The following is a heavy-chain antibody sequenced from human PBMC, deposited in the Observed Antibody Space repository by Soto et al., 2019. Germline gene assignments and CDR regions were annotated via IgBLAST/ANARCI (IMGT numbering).Heavy chain of an antibody. V-gene: IGHV1-69*06. J-gene: IGHJ4*02. CDR3: ARVPTGYYDSTGYDDY. Sequence: QVQLVQSGAEVKKPGSSVKVSCKASGGTFSSYAISWVRQAPGQGLEWMGGIIPIFGTANYAQKFQGRVTITADKSTSTAYMELSSLRSDDTAVHYCARVPTGYYDSTGYDDYWGQGTLVTVSS. CDR1: GGTFSSYA. D-gene: IGHD3-22*01. CDR2: IIPIFGTA.